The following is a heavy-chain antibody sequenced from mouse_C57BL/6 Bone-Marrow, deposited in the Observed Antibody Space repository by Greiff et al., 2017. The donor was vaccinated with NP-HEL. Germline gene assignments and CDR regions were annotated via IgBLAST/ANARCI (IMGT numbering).Heavy chain of an antibody. CDR2: ISYDGSN. Sequence: DVQLQESGPGLVKPSQSLSLTCSVTGYSITSGYYWNWIRQLPGNKLEWMGYISYDGSNNYNPSLKNRIPITRDTSKNQFFLKLNSVTTEDTATYYCARRGYDYDVLFWYFDVWGTGTTVTVSS. CDR3: ARRGYDYDVLFWYFDV. V-gene: IGHV3-6*01. D-gene: IGHD2-4*01. J-gene: IGHJ1*03. CDR1: GYSITSGYY.